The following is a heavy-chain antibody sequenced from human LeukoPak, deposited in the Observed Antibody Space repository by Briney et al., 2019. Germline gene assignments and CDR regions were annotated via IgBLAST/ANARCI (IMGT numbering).Heavy chain of an antibody. CDR1: GFTFSSYA. V-gene: IGHV3-30*04. Sequence: GRSLRLSCAASGFTFSSYAMHWVPQAPGKGLEWVAVISYDGSNKYYADSVKGRFTISRDNSKNTLYLQMNSLRAEDTAVYYCARDTGYYGSRSAFDIWGQGTMVTVSS. CDR2: ISYDGSNK. J-gene: IGHJ3*02. CDR3: ARDTGYYGSRSAFDI. D-gene: IGHD3-10*01.